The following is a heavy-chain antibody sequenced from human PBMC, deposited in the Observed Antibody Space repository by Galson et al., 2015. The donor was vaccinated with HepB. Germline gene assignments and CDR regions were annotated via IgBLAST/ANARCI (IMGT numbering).Heavy chain of an antibody. V-gene: IGHV3-21*01. D-gene: IGHD1-26*01. CDR1: GFTFSSYS. CDR3: ARDQRRERWEPKYYYYYGMDV. J-gene: IGHJ6*02. Sequence: SLRLSCAASGFTFSSYSMNWVRQAPGKGLEWVSSISSSSSYIYYADSVKGRFTISRDNAKNSLYLQMNSLRAEDTAVYYCARDQRRERWEPKYYYYYGMDVWGQGTTVTVSS. CDR2: ISSSSSYI.